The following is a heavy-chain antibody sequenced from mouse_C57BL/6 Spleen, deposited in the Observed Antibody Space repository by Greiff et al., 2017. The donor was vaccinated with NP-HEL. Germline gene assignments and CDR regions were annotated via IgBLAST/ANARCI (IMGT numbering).Heavy chain of an antibody. CDR1: GFSLTSYA. V-gene: IGHV2-9-1*01. D-gene: IGHD1-1*01. J-gene: IGHJ1*03. CDR3: ARKGTTVVESWYFDV. Sequence: QVQLKESGPGLVAPSQSLSITCTVSGFSLTSYAISWVRQPPGKGLEWLGVILTGGGTTYNSALSSRLSICTDNSESQVFLKMNGLLTDDTARYYCARKGTTVVESWYFDVWGTGTTVTVSS. CDR2: ILTGGGT.